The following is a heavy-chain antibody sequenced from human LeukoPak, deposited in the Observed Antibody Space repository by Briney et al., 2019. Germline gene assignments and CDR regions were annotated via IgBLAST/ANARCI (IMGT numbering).Heavy chain of an antibody. CDR1: GYTSTNYG. D-gene: IGHD1-26*01. CDR3: ARDRWSGATGDYHYYYGMDV. Sequence: ASVKVSCKASGYTSTNYGISWVRQAPGQGLEWMGWIGGYNGKTKYVEKLQGRATMTTDTSTSTAYMELRSLRSDDMAVYYCARDRWSGATGDYHYYYGMDVWGQGTTVIVSS. V-gene: IGHV1-18*03. J-gene: IGHJ6*02. CDR2: IGGYNGKT.